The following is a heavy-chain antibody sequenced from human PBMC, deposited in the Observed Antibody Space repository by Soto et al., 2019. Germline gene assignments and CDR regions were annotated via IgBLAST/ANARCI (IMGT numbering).Heavy chain of an antibody. D-gene: IGHD2-15*01. Sequence: EVQLVESGGGLVQPGGSLRLSCAASGFTFSSYWMHWVRQAPGKGLVWVSRINSDGSSTSYADSVKGRFTISRDNAKNTLYLQMNSLRAEDTAVYYCATDVVVVAARAVDYWGQGTLVTVSS. V-gene: IGHV3-74*01. CDR3: ATDVVVVAARAVDY. CDR1: GFTFSSYW. CDR2: INSDGSST. J-gene: IGHJ4*02.